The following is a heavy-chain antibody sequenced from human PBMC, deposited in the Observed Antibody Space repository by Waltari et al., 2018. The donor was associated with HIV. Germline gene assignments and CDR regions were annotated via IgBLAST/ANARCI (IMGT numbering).Heavy chain of an antibody. J-gene: IGHJ2*01. CDR1: GASLTSGSYY. V-gene: IGHV4-31*03. CDR2: VYYRGST. Sequence: QVQLQESGPGLVKPSQTLSLPCTPSGASLTSGSYYWAWIRQHPEKGLEWIAFVYYRGSTFSNPSFKSRATVSVDTSKNQFSLKLTSMTAADTAVYYCARVVYWYFDLWGRGTLVTVSS. CDR3: ARVVYWYFDL.